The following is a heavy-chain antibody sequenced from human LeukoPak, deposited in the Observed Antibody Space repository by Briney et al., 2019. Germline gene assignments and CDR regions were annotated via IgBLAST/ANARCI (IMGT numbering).Heavy chain of an antibody. D-gene: IGHD3-3*01. Sequence: PSETLSLTCTVSGGSISSYYWSWIRQPPGKGLEWIGYIYYSGSTNYNPSLKSRVTISVDTSKNRFSLKLSSVTAADTAVYYCARGGSGYSPPFDYWGQGTLVTVSS. CDR2: IYYSGST. J-gene: IGHJ4*02. CDR3: ARGGSGYSPPFDY. CDR1: GGSISSYY. V-gene: IGHV4-59*01.